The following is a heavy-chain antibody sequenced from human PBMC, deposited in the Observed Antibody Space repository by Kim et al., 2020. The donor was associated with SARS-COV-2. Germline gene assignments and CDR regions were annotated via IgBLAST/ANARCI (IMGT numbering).Heavy chain of an antibody. CDR3: ARAPRGRWLQSGNWFDA. V-gene: IGHV4-39*07. J-gene: IGHJ5*02. CDR2: IYYSGST. CDR1: GGSISSSSYY. D-gene: IGHD3-16*01. Sequence: SETLSLTCTVSGGSISSSSYYWGWIRQPPGKGLEWIGSIYYSGSTYYNPSLKSRVTISVDTSKSQFSLKLSTVTAADTAVYYCARAPRGRWLQSGNWFDAARQGTLVTVSS.